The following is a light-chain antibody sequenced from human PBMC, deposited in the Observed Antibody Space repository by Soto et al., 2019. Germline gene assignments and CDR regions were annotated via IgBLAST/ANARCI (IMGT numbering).Light chain of an antibody. CDR3: YSYVGSRIYV. J-gene: IGLJ1*01. CDR2: EDS. CDR1: TSYVWSFSL. Sequence: QSVLTQPASVSGSPGQSITMSCTGTTSYVWSFSLLSWYKQRPGKSPKLMIYEDSKRPSGVFNRFSCSKSGNTASLTISGRQAEDVADSYCYSYVGSRIYVFGIGTKVTVL. V-gene: IGLV2-23*01.